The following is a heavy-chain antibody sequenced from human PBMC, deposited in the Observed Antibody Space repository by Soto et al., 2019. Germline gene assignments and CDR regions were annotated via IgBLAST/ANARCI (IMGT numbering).Heavy chain of an antibody. CDR2: ISGSGGST. Sequence: GGSLRLSCAASGFTFSSYAMSWVRQAPGKGLEWVSAISGSGGSTYYADSVKGRFTISRDNSKNTLYLQMNSLRAEDTAVYYCAKDPEYYYDSSGYYSLWGQGTLVTVSS. D-gene: IGHD3-22*01. CDR1: GFTFSSYA. CDR3: AKDPEYYYDSSGYYSL. V-gene: IGHV3-23*01. J-gene: IGHJ4*02.